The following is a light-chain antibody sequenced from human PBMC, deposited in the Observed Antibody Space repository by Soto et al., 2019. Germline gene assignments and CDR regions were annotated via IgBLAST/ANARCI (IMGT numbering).Light chain of an antibody. J-gene: IGLJ1*01. V-gene: IGLV1-44*01. Sequence: QSVLTHPPSASETPGQTVSISCSGSNSNIASNTVNLYQHLPGTAPKLLIYYNNQRPSGVPDRFSGSKSGTSASLAISGLQSEDESDYYCAAWDDTLKRYVFGTGTKVTVL. CDR1: NSNIASNT. CDR2: YNN. CDR3: AAWDDTLKRYV.